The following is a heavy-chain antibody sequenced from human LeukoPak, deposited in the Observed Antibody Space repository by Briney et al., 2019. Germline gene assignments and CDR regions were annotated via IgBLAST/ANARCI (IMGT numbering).Heavy chain of an antibody. Sequence: GGSLRLSCAASGNYWMHWVRQAPGKGLVWVSNINSDGSWTGYADSVKGRFTISKDNAKNTVYLQMNNLGAEDTAVYYCVSFYETNWGRGTLVTVSS. J-gene: IGHJ4*02. CDR3: VSFYETN. CDR1: GNYW. V-gene: IGHV3-74*01. CDR2: INSDGSWT. D-gene: IGHD2-2*01.